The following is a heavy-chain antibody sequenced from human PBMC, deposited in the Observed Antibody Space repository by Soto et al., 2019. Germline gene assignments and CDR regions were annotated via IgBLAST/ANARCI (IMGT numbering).Heavy chain of an antibody. CDR1: GFTFTSSA. D-gene: IGHD3-10*01. V-gene: IGHV1-58*02. CDR2: IVVGSGNT. Sequence: QMQMVQSGPEVKKPGTSVKVSCKASGFTFTSSAMQWVRQARGQRLVWIGWIVVGSGNTNYAQKFQERVTITRDMSTSTVYMELSSLRSEDTAVYYCAAEKGGRGYGPADYWGQGTLVTVSS. CDR3: AAEKGGRGYGPADY. J-gene: IGHJ4*02.